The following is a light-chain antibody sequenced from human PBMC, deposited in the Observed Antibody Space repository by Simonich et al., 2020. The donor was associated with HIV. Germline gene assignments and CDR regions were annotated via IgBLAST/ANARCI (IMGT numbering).Light chain of an antibody. CDR1: SGSVSTSYY. Sequence: TVVTQETSSSVSPGGTVTLTCALSSGSVSTSYYPTWSHQTPGQPPRKLIYSTNTRSSGVPDRFSGSILGNKAVLTITGAQADDEGDYYCVLYMGSGISVFGGGTKLTVL. CDR3: VLYMGSGISV. CDR2: STN. V-gene: IGLV8-61*01. J-gene: IGLJ3*02.